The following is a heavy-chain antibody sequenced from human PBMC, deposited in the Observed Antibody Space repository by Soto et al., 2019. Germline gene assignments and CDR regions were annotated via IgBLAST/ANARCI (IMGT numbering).Heavy chain of an antibody. Sequence: QAQLVESGGGLVKPGGSLTLSCAVSGFKVSDYYMSRIRQAPGKGLDWVSMISRRGNTIHYADSVKGRFTISKDNAKNALYLQMTSLSPEDTAVYYCARGEDVFLYSYMDVWGKGTTVTVSP. CDR1: GFKVSDYY. D-gene: IGHD2-21*01. V-gene: IGHV3-11*01. CDR2: ISRRGNTI. J-gene: IGHJ6*04. CDR3: ARGEDVFLYSYMDV.